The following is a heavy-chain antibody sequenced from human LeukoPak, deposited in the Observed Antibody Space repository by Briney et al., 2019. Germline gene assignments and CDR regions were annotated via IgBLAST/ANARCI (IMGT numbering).Heavy chain of an antibody. V-gene: IGHV1-2*02. Sequence: ASVKVSCKTSGYTFTVYYIHWMRQAPGQGLEWMGWINSNSGGTSYAQKFQGRVTLTRDTPARTAFMELNRLTSDDTAVYYCARTSIAARRADFDYWGQGTVVTVSS. CDR3: ARTSIAARRADFDY. CDR2: INSNSGGT. CDR1: GYTFTVYY. D-gene: IGHD6-6*01. J-gene: IGHJ4*02.